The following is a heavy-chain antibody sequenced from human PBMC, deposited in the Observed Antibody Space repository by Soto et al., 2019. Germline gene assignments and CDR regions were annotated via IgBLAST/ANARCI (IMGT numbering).Heavy chain of an antibody. J-gene: IGHJ6*02. CDR2: IAFDGSQE. Sequence: QVQLVESGGGVVQPGRALRISCAASGFSFNTSGMHWVRQAPGKGLEWVAVIAFDGSQEFYGDSVRGRFTISRDNSKNTLYLQMKSLTPEDTAVYYCAHKVRVTNYLYDGIDVWGQWTTVTVTS. V-gene: IGHV3-30*03. CDR1: GFSFNTSG. D-gene: IGHD3-22*01. CDR3: AHKVRVTNYLYDGIDV.